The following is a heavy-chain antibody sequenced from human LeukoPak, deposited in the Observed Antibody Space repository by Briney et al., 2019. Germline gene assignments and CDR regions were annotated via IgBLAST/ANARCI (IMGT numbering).Heavy chain of an antibody. D-gene: IGHD3-3*01. CDR1: GGSFSGYY. J-gene: IGHJ4*02. V-gene: IGHV4-34*01. Sequence: SETLSLTCAVYGGSFSGYYWSWIPQPPGKGLEWFGEINHSGITNYNPSLKSRVTMSLDTSKSQFSMKLSSVTAADTALYYCARGVVGVIEVRVYYVDYWGQGTLATVSS. CDR3: ARGVVGVIEVRVYYVDY. CDR2: INHSGIT.